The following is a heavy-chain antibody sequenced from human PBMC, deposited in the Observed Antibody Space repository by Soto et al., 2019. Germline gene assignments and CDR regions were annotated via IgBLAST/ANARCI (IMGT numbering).Heavy chain of an antibody. CDR3: ASVPGPASSGWLFDS. CDR2: ISGSSAYI. V-gene: IGHV3-21*01. J-gene: IGHJ4*02. D-gene: IGHD6-19*01. Sequence: EVQLVESGGGLVKPGGSLRLSCAASGFTFSTYTMNWVRQAPGKGLEWVSSISGSSAYIFYADSVTGRFTISRDNAKNSLYLLRNSLRAEDTAVYCCASVPGPASSGWLFDSWGQGTLVTVSS. CDR1: GFTFSTYT.